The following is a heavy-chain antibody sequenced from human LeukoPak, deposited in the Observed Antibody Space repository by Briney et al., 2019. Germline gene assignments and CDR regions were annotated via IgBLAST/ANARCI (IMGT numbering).Heavy chain of an antibody. CDR3: TTDLALYRSAPYI. D-gene: IGHD6-19*01. CDR1: GFTFNNAC. J-gene: IGHJ4*02. Sequence: SGGSLRLSCAASGFTFNNACMSWVRQAPGKGLEWVGRSKSKADGGATDYAAPVKGRFTISRDDSKNTLNLQMNSLKTEDTAVYYCTTDLALYRSAPYIWGQGTLVTVSS. V-gene: IGHV3-15*01. CDR2: SKSKADGGAT.